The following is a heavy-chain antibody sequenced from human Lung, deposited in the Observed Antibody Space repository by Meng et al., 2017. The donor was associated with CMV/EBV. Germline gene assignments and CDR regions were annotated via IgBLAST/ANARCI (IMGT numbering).Heavy chain of an antibody. CDR1: GYTFSYYD. D-gene: IGHD2/OR15-2a*01. J-gene: IGHJ6*02. Sequence: SVXVSXXASGYTFSYYDIIWVRQASGQGLEWVGWMNPNRGNTAYAQKFQGRVTMTRDTSTSIAYMELSSLRSGDTAVYYCARGQVQCSTINCHDYRFSGMDVWGQGTXVTVSS. CDR3: ARGQVQCSTINCHDYRFSGMDV. V-gene: IGHV1-8*01. CDR2: MNPNRGNT.